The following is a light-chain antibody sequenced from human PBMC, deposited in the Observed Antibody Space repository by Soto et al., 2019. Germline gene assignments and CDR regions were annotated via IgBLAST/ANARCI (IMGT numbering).Light chain of an antibody. V-gene: IGLV1-40*01. CDR1: SSNIGAGYD. CDR2: GNI. J-gene: IGLJ2*01. Sequence: QSVLTQPPSVSGAPGQRVAISYTGSSSNIGAGYDVHWYQQLPGTAPKLLIYGNINRPSGVPDRFSGSKSGPSASLAITGLQAEDQADYYCQSYDSSLSGSGVVFGGGTKLTVL. CDR3: QSYDSSLSGSGVV.